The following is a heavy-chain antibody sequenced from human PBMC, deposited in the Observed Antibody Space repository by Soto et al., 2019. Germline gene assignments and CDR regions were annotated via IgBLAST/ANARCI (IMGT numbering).Heavy chain of an antibody. D-gene: IGHD3-3*01. CDR1: GYTFTSYG. CDR2: ISAYNGNT. J-gene: IGHJ4*02. V-gene: IGHV1-18*01. CDR3: ERDAGVWGDVYY. Sequence: QVQLVQSGAEVKKPGASVKVSCKASGYTFTSYGISWVRQAPGQGLEWMGWISAYNGNTNYAQKRQGRVTMTTDTSTGTANMELRSLRSDDTIVSYCERDAGVWGDVYYRGEGCLVSGS.